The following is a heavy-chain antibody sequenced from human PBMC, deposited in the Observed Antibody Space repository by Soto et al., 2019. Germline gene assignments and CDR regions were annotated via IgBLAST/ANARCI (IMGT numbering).Heavy chain of an antibody. D-gene: IGHD3-10*01. J-gene: IGHJ6*02. Sequence: PXGALRLSSAASGLTFSRFGMHWVRQAPGKGLEWVAVISYDGSNRFYADSVKGRFTISRDNSKNTLYLQMNSLRPEDTAVYYCAKDLYGSETYTYYCGMDVWGQGTTVTVSS. V-gene: IGHV3-30*18. CDR1: GLTFSRFG. CDR2: ISYDGSNR. CDR3: AKDLYGSETYTYYCGMDV.